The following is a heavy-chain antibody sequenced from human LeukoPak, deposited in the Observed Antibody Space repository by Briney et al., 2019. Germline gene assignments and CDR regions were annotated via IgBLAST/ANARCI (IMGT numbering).Heavy chain of an antibody. CDR3: ARARGLSPYFDY. J-gene: IGHJ4*02. CDR2: IYYSGST. CDR1: GGSISSSSYY. D-gene: IGHD3-16*02. Sequence: SETLSLTCTVSGGSISSSSYYWGWIRQPPGKGLEWIGSIYYSGSTYYNPSLKSRVTISVDTSKNQFSLKLSSVTAADTAVYYCARARGLSPYFDYWGQGTLVTVSS. V-gene: IGHV4-39*07.